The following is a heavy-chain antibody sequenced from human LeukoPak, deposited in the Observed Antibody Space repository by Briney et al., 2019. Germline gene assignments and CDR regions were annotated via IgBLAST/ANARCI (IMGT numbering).Heavy chain of an antibody. Sequence: GGSLRLSCAASGFTFDDYAMHWVRQAPGKGLEWVSGISWNSGSIGYADSVKGRFTISRDNAKNSLYLQMNSLRPEDTALYYCAKDIYYDTSGPLDYWGQGTLVTVSS. CDR2: ISWNSGSI. J-gene: IGHJ4*02. CDR1: GFTFDDYA. V-gene: IGHV3-9*01. CDR3: AKDIYYDTSGPLDY. D-gene: IGHD3-22*01.